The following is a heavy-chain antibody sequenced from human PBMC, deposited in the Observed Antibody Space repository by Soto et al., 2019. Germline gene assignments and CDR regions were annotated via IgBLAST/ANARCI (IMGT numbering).Heavy chain of an antibody. J-gene: IGHJ6*02. CDR3: ARLVFHCLRGSCDDYSFYGLDV. CDR1: GGSISSTDHY. D-gene: IGHD2-15*01. Sequence: SETLSLTSTVSGGSISSTDHYLGWVRQPPGKGLEWLGSIYFAGSTFHNPALKSRATISVDTSRNQFSLRLTTVTASDTAVYYCARLVFHCLRGSCDDYSFYGLDVWGQGTTVTVSS. V-gene: IGHV4-39*01. CDR2: IYFAGST.